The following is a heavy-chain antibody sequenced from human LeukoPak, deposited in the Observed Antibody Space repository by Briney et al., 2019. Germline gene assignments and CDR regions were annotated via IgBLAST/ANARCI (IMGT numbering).Heavy chain of an antibody. Sequence: PGGSLRLSCAASGFSFSSDCMSWVRQAPGKGLEWVANIRRDGSQKYYVDSVKGRFTISRDNADNSLYLHMNSLRAEDTAVYYCARPLMGCGNSPFDSWGQGTLVTVSS. CDR2: IRRDGSQK. CDR3: ARPLMGCGNSPFDS. CDR1: GFSFSSDC. V-gene: IGHV3-7*05. D-gene: IGHD4-23*01. J-gene: IGHJ4*02.